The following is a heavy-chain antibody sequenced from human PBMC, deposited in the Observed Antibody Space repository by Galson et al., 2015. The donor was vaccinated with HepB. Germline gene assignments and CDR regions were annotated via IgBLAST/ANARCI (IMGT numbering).Heavy chain of an antibody. V-gene: IGHV3-53*01. CDR1: GFTFSSYA. CDR3: ARGWSPHDAFDI. D-gene: IGHD1-26*01. Sequence: SLRLSCAASGFTFSSYAMSWVRQAPGKGLEWVSVIYSGGSTYYADSVKGRFTISRDNSKNTLYLQMNSLRAEDTAVYYCARGWSPHDAFDIWGQGTMVTVSS. CDR2: IYSGGST. J-gene: IGHJ3*02.